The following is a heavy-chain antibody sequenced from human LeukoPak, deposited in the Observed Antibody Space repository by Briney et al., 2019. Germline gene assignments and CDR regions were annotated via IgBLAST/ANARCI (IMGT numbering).Heavy chain of an antibody. CDR1: GFTFSDYY. V-gene: IGHV3-23*01. Sequence: GGSLRLSCAASGFTFSDYYMSWIRQAPGKGLEWVSAISGSGVSTYYADSVKGRFTISRDNSKNTLYLQMNSLKAEDTAVYYCARGLTGSFVTTVATGVDYWGQGTLVTVSS. CDR3: ARGLTGSFVTTVATGVDY. D-gene: IGHD4-17*01. CDR2: ISGSGVST. J-gene: IGHJ4*02.